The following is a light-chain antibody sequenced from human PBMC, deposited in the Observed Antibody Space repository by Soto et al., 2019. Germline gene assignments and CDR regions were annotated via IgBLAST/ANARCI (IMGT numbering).Light chain of an antibody. Sequence: EIGLTQSPGTLSLSPGERATLSCRASQSVRGNHFAWYQQKPGQAPRLLIYGASARTTGIPDRFSGSGSGTDFTLTISRLEHEDFAVYYCQQYGSLPATFGQGTKVEIK. V-gene: IGKV3-20*01. J-gene: IGKJ1*01. CDR3: QQYGSLPAT. CDR1: QSVRGNH. CDR2: GAS.